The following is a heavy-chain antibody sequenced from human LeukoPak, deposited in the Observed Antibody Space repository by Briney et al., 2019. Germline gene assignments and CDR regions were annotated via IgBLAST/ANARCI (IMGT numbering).Heavy chain of an antibody. CDR2: INPNGGST. J-gene: IGHJ3*02. D-gene: IGHD3-3*01. V-gene: IGHV1-46*01. CDR1: GYTFTSYY. CDR3: ASLVGWSGYYSDAFDI. Sequence: ASVKVSCKASGYTFTSYYMHWVRQAPGQGLEWMGIINPNGGSTSYAQKFQGRVTMTMDTSTSTVYMEPSSLRSEDTAVFYCASLVGWSGYYSDAFDIWGQGTMVTVSS.